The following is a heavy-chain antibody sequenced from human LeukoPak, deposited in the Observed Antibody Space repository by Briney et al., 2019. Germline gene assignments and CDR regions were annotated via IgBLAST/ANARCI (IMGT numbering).Heavy chain of an antibody. V-gene: IGHV7-4-1*02. CDR2: INTNTGYP. D-gene: IGHD2-8*01. CDR3: ASQQIGYCTNGVCYTFDF. CDR1: GYTFTSYA. J-gene: IGHJ4*02. Sequence: ASVKVSCKASGYTFTSYAINWVRQAPGQGLEWMGWINTNTGYPTYAQGFTGRFVFSLDTSVSTAYLQISSLKAEDSAVYYCASQQIGYCTNGVCYTFDFWGQGTLVTVSS.